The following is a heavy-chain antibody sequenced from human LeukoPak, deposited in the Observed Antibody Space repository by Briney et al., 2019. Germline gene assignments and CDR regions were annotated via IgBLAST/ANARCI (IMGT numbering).Heavy chain of an antibody. D-gene: IGHD3-22*01. V-gene: IGHV4-59*01. CDR1: GGSISSYY. CDR3: AGTYYYDSSGYYHYSL. J-gene: IGHJ4*02. CDR2: IYYSGST. Sequence: PSETLSLTCTVSGGSISSYYWSWIRQPPGKGLEWIGYIYYSGSTNHNPSLKSRVTISVDTSKNQFSLKLSSVTAADTAVYYCAGTYYYDSSGYYHYSLWGQGTLVTVSS.